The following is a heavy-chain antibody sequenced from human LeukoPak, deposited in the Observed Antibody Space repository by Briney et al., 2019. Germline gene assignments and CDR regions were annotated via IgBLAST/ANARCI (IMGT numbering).Heavy chain of an antibody. V-gene: IGHV4-38-2*02. J-gene: IGHJ4*02. CDR3: ARLSGSYFDY. Sequence: SETLSLTCTVSGYSITTGHYWGWIRQPPGRGLEWIGSIYHGETTYYNPSLKTRLTISLDTSKNQFSLKLSSVTAADTAVYYCARLSGSYFDYWGQGTLVTVSS. CDR1: GYSITTGHY. CDR2: IYHGETT. D-gene: IGHD1-26*01.